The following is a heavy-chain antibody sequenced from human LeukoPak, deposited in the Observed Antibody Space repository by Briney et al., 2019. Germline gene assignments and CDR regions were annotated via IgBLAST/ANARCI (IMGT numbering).Heavy chain of an antibody. CDR2: IKQDGSEK. Sequence: PGGSLRLSCAASGFTFSSYWMSWVRQAPGKGLEWVANIKQDGSEKYYVDSVKGRFTISRDNAKNSLYLQMNSLRAEDTAVYYCARIYGDYQPPYYYFGMDVWGQGTTVTVSS. J-gene: IGHJ6*02. CDR1: GFTFSSYW. V-gene: IGHV3-7*01. D-gene: IGHD4-17*01. CDR3: ARIYGDYQPPYYYFGMDV.